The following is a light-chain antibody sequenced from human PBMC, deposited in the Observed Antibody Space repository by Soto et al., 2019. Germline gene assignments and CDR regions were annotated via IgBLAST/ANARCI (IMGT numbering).Light chain of an antibody. CDR3: MQGTHWPWT. CDR1: QSLVYSDGNTY. V-gene: IGKV2-30*01. CDR2: KVS. Sequence: DVVMTQSPLSLPVTLGQPASISCRSSQSLVYSDGNTYLNWFQQRPGQSPRRLIYKVSNRDSGVPDRFSGSGSGRDFTLKISRVEAEDVGVYYCMQGTHWPWTFGQGTKVEIK. J-gene: IGKJ1*01.